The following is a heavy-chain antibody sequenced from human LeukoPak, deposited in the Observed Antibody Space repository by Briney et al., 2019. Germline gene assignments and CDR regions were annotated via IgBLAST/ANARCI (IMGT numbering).Heavy chain of an antibody. Sequence: GGSLRLSCGASGFTFSTYTMNWVRQAPGKGLEWVSTVSDSRDVHYSDSAKGRFTISRDNARNSLYLQMNSLRDEDTAVYYCTRDGLHTAHFDYWGQGTLVTVSS. CDR2: VSDSRDV. CDR3: TRDGLHTAHFDY. V-gene: IGHV3-48*02. CDR1: GFTFSTYT. J-gene: IGHJ4*02. D-gene: IGHD5-18*01.